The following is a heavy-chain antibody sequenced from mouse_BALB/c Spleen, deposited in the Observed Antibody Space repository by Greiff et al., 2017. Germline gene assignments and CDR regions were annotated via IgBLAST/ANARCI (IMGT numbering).Heavy chain of an antibody. CDR3: ARSGSSGYPAWFAY. V-gene: IGHV3-2*02. D-gene: IGHD3-1*01. Sequence: EVKLVESGPGLVKPSQSLSLTCTVTGYSITSDYAWNWIRQFPGNKLEWMGYISYSGSTSYNPSLKSRISITRDTSKNQFFLQLNSVTTEDTATYYCARSGSSGYPAWFAYWGQGTLVTVSA. CDR1: GYSITSDYA. CDR2: ISYSGST. J-gene: IGHJ3*01.